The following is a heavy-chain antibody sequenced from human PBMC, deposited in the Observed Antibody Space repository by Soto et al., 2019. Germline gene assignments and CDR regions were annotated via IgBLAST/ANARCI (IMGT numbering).Heavy chain of an antibody. CDR2: IDQNGIT. CDR1: GDPISSSKW. CDR3: ARLNRDYYYYGMDV. J-gene: IGHJ6*02. Sequence: SETLSLTCAVSGDPISSSKWWTWVRQTPGKGLEWIGKIDQNGITDYNPSLESRVTILKDNSKNQLSLKLTSVTAVDSAVYYCARLNRDYYYYGMDVWGQGATVTV. V-gene: IGHV4-4*02.